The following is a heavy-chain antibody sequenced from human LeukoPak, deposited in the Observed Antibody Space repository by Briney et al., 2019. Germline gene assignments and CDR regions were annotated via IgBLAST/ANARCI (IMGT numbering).Heavy chain of an antibody. CDR2: IYYSGST. CDR3: ARGITMIGNWFDP. J-gene: IGHJ5*02. D-gene: IGHD3-22*01. Sequence: SETLSLTCTVSGGSISSSSYYWGWIRQPPGKGLEWIGSIYYSGSTYYNPSLKSRVTISVDTSKNQFSLKLSSVTAADTAVYYCARGITMIGNWFDPWGQGTLVTVPS. V-gene: IGHV4-39*07. CDR1: GGSISSSSYY.